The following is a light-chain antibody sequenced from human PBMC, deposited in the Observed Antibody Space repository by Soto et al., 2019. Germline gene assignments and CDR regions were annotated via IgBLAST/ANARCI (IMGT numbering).Light chain of an antibody. CDR1: NIGSES. CDR3: QVWDGSRDQQV. Sequence: SYELTQPPSVSVAPGKTARITCGGNNIGSESVYWYQQKPGQAPVLVIYYDXXRPXGXXXRXSXXXSGNTATLTISRVEAGDEADYYCQVWDGSRDQQVFGGGTKLTVL. CDR2: YDX. J-gene: IGLJ3*02. V-gene: IGLV3-21*04.